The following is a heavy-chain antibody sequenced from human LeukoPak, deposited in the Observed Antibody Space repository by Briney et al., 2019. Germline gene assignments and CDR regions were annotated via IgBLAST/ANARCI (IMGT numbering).Heavy chain of an antibody. D-gene: IGHD2-15*01. CDR3: ARDTVMMVGSYYYGKDV. J-gene: IGHJ6*02. Sequence: ASVKVSCKASGYTFNSFGISWVRPAPGQGLEWMGWISAYNGNTHHPEKLQGRLTMTTDTPTSTAYMELRSLRSDDTAIYYCARDTVMMVGSYYYGKDVGGQGTTVTVSS. CDR1: GYTFNSFG. V-gene: IGHV1-18*01. CDR2: ISAYNGNT.